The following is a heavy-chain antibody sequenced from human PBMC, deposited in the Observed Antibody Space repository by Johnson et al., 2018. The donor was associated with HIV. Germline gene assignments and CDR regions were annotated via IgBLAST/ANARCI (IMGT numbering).Heavy chain of an antibody. V-gene: IGHV3-11*01. J-gene: IGHJ3*02. D-gene: IGHD5-24*01. CDR3: TTEGVRDGYNLAFDI. CDR1: GFTFSDYN. Sequence: QVQLVESGGGLVQPGGSLRLSCATSGFTFSDYNMNWIRQAPGKGLEWISYISRSGTTIYYADSVKGRFAISRDNSKNTLYLQMNSLRAEDTAVYYCTTEGVRDGYNLAFDIWGQGTMVTVSS. CDR2: ISRSGTTI.